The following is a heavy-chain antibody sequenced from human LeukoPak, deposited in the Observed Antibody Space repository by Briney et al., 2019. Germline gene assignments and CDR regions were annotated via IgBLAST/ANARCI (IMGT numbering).Heavy chain of an antibody. D-gene: IGHD1-26*01. V-gene: IGHV3-9*01. J-gene: IGHJ4*02. CDR3: AKVIVGANAFDY. Sequence: SLRLSCAASGFTFDDYAMHWVRQAPGKGLEWVSVISWNSGSIGYADSVKGRFTISRDNAKNSLYLQMYSLRAEDTALYYCAKVIVGANAFDYWGQGTLITVSS. CDR2: ISWNSGSI. CDR1: GFTFDDYA.